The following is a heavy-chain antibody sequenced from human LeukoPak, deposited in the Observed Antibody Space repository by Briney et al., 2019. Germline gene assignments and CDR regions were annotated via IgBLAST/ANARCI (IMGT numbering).Heavy chain of an antibody. V-gene: IGHV1-2*02. CDR3: GRDSSVEPGLSMDV. CDR1: GYTFTDYY. Sequence: ASVKVSCRASGYTFTDYYIHWVRQAPGQGLEWMGWIKLSSGDTIYAQKFQGRVTMTRDTPITTAYMELSRLTSDDTAVYYCGRDSSVEPGLSMDVWGQGTTVTVSS. CDR2: IKLSSGDT. D-gene: IGHD1-1*01. J-gene: IGHJ6*02.